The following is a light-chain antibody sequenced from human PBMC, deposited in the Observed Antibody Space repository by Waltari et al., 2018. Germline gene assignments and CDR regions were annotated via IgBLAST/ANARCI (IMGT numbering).Light chain of an antibody. V-gene: IGLV2-8*01. CDR2: EVT. CDR3: SSYAHNNHFV. J-gene: IGLJ1*01. CDR1: NSDVGAYNY. Sequence: QSVLTQPPSATGSPGQSVTISCPGTNSDVGAYNYVSWYQQHPGKVPKLLIYEVTKRPAGVPYRFSGSKSGSTASLTVSGLQADDEADYYCSSYAHNNHFVFGTGTKVTVL.